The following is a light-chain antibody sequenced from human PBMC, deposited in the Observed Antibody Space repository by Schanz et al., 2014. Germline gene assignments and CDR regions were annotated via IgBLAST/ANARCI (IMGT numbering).Light chain of an antibody. Sequence: QSALTQPASVSGSPGQSITISCTGTSNDVGAYNYVSWYQHHPGKAPKLMIYDVSNRPSGISDRFSGSRSANTASLTISGLQAEDEATYYCCSYSHSRTFVLFGGGTKLTVL. V-gene: IGLV2-14*03. CDR1: SNDVGAYNY. J-gene: IGLJ2*01. CDR3: CSYSHSRTFVL. CDR2: DVS.